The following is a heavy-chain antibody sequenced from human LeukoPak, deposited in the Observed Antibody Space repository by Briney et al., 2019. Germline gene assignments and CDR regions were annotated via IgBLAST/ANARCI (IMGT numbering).Heavy chain of an antibody. CDR2: ISSSGFYI. D-gene: IGHD3-16*02. V-gene: IGHV3-21*01. J-gene: IGHJ5*02. CDR1: GSTFNTYT. CDR3: ARDREGDYIWGSYRPDWFDT. Sequence: GGSLRLSCAASGSTFNTYTMNWVRQAPGKGLEWVSSISSSGFYIYYADSVKGRFTISRDNAKNSLYLQMNSLRAEDTAVYYCARDREGDYIWGSYRPDWFDTWGQGTLVTVSS.